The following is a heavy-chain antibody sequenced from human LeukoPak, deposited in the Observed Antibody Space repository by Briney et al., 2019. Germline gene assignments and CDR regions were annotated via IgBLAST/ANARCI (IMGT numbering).Heavy chain of an antibody. J-gene: IGHJ4*02. CDR1: GFTFDDYA. D-gene: IGHD3-22*01. Sequence: GGSLRLSCAASGFTFDDYAMHWVRQAPGKGLEWVSRISWNSGSIGYADSVKGRFTISRDNAKNSLYLQMNSLRAEDTALYYCAKDLFGFYYDSSGLDYWGQGTLVTVSS. CDR3: AKDLFGFYYDSSGLDY. CDR2: ISWNSGSI. V-gene: IGHV3-9*01.